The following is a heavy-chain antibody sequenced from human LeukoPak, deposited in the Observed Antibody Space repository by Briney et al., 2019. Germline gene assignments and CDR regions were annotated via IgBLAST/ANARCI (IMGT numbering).Heavy chain of an antibody. CDR1: GGSISSGGYS. J-gene: IGHJ5*02. V-gene: IGHV4-30-2*01. Sequence: PSQTLSLTCAVSGGSISSGGYSWSWIRQPPGKGLEGIGYIYHSGSTYYNPSLKSRVTISVDRSKNQFSLKLSSVTAADTAVYYCARGLGFCSGGSCENWFDPWGQGTLVTVSS. CDR3: ARGLGFCSGGSCENWFDP. CDR2: IYHSGST. D-gene: IGHD2-15*01.